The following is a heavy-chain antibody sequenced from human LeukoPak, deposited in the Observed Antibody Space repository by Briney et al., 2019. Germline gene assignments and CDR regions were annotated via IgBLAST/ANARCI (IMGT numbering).Heavy chain of an antibody. CDR3: ARSPIVVVPAAPYYYYYMDV. CDR1: GFTFSSFG. CDR2: INSDGSST. Sequence: TGGSLRLSCGASGFTFSSFGMSWVRQAPGKGLVWVSRINSDGSSTSYADSVKGRFTISRDNAKNTLYLQMNSLRAEDTAVYYCARSPIVVVPAAPYYYYYMDVWGKGTTVTISS. V-gene: IGHV3-74*01. D-gene: IGHD2-2*01. J-gene: IGHJ6*03.